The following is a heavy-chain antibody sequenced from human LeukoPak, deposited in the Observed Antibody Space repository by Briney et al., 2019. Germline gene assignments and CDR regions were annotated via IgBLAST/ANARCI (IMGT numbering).Heavy chain of an antibody. CDR2: IRSKANSYAT. Sequence: GGSLRLSCAASRFTFSLSAMHWVRQASGKGLEWVGRIRSKANSYATAYAASVKGRFTISRDDSKNTAYLQMNSLKTEDTAVYYCTRLTVRGVNGPHYGMDVWGKGTTVTVSS. J-gene: IGHJ6*04. CDR1: RFTFSLSA. V-gene: IGHV3-73*01. CDR3: TRLTVRGVNGPHYGMDV. D-gene: IGHD3-10*01.